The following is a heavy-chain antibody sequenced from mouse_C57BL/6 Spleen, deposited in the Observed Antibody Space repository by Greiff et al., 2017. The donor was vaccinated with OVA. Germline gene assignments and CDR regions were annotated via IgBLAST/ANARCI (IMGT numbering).Heavy chain of an antibody. V-gene: IGHV1-72*01. CDR1: GYTFTSYW. J-gene: IGHJ2*01. Sequence: QVHVKQPGAELVKPGASVKLSCKASGYTFTSYWMHWVKQRPGRGLEWIGRIDPYSGGTKYNEKFKSKATLTVDKPSSTAYMQLSSLTSEDSAVDYYARPTGNNYGGYFDYWGQGTTVTVSS. D-gene: IGHD5-2*01. CDR3: ARPTGNNYGGYFDY. CDR2: IDPYSGGT.